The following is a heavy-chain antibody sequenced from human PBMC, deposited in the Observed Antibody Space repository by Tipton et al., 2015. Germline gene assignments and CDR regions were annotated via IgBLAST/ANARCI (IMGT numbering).Heavy chain of an antibody. D-gene: IGHD1-26*01. Sequence: TLSLTCNISGGSISTSSHYWGWIRQPPGKGLEFIGSIYYSGGTYYNPSLKTRLTMSVDTSQNQFSLQLSSVTAADTAVYYCARVYSGSYLGHFDYWGQGTLVTVSS. CDR3: ARVYSGSYLGHFDY. J-gene: IGHJ4*02. CDR2: IYYSGGT. V-gene: IGHV4-39*01. CDR1: GGSISTSSHY.